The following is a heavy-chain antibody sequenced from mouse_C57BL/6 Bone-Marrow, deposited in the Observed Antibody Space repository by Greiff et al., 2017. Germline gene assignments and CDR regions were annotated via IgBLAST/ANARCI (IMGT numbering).Heavy chain of an antibody. V-gene: IGHV5-4*01. CDR1: GFTFSSYA. Sequence: EVQRVESGGGLVKPGGSLKLSCAASGFTFSSYAMSWVRQTPEKRLEWVASISDGVSYTYYPDNVKGRFPISRNNAKNNLYLQMSHLKSEDTAMYYCARDITTVVYFDVWGTGTTVTVSS. J-gene: IGHJ1*03. D-gene: IGHD1-1*01. CDR3: ARDITTVVYFDV. CDR2: ISDGVSYT.